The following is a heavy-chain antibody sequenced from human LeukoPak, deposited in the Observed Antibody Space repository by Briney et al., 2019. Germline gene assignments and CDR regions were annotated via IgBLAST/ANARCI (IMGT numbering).Heavy chain of an antibody. CDR1: GFTFSSYS. J-gene: IGHJ6*03. Sequence: PGGSLRLSCAASGFTFSSYSMNWVRQAPGKGLEWVSSISSSSSYIYYADSVKGRFTISRDNAKNSLYLQMNSLRAEDTAVYYCARQRGHCSSTSCAYFSYYMDVWGKGTTVTVSS. CDR2: ISSSSSYI. V-gene: IGHV3-21*01. D-gene: IGHD2-2*01. CDR3: ARQRGHCSSTSCAYFSYYMDV.